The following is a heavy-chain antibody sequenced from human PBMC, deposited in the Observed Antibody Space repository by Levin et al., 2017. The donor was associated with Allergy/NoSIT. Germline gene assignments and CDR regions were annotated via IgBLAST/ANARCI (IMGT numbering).Heavy chain of an antibody. Sequence: PSETLSLTCAVYGGSFSGYYWSWIRQPPGKGLEWIGDINHSGSTNYNPSLKSRVTISVDTSKNQVSLKLRSVSAADTAVYYCARGPICGGGSCYEDYWGQGTLVTVSS. CDR1: GGSFSGYY. V-gene: IGHV4-34*01. CDR3: ARGPICGGGSCYEDY. J-gene: IGHJ4*02. CDR2: INHSGST. D-gene: IGHD2-15*01.